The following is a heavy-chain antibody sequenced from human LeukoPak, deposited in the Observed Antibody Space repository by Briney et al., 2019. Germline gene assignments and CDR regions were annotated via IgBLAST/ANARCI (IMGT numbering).Heavy chain of an antibody. Sequence: PGGSLRLSCAASGFTFNNYGMHWVRQAPGKGLEWVAIISYDGSSKYYGDSVKGRFTISRDNSKNALYLQMNSLRPEDTAVYYCAKSPGSINDAFDIWGQGTMVTVSS. CDR1: GFTFNNYG. D-gene: IGHD6-13*01. CDR3: AKSPGSINDAFDI. V-gene: IGHV3-30*18. J-gene: IGHJ3*02. CDR2: ISYDGSSK.